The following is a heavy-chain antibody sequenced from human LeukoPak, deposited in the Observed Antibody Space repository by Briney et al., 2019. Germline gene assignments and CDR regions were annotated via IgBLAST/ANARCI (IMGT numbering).Heavy chain of an antibody. CDR2: MNPNSGNT. CDR1: GYTFTSYD. D-gene: IGHD6-19*01. Sequence: GVSVKVSCKASGYTFTSYDINWVRQATGQGLEWMGWMNPNSGNTGYAQKFQGRVTMTRNTSISTAYMELSSLRSEDTAVYYCARTNKQWLVLGYWGQGTLVTVSS. J-gene: IGHJ4*02. V-gene: IGHV1-8*01. CDR3: ARTNKQWLVLGY.